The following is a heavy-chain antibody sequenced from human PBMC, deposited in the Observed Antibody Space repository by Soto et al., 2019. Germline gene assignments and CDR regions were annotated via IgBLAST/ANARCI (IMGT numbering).Heavy chain of an antibody. CDR3: AKDLKTSVGHSGTFNYYYGMDV. J-gene: IGHJ6*02. V-gene: IGHV3-30*18. CDR2: ISYDGFIK. Sequence: QVQLVESGGGVVQPGRSLRLSCASSGFSFSTHGMQWVRQAPGKGLEWVAIISYDGFIKYSADDVKGRFTISRDNSKNTFFLQMDSLRAEDSAVYYCAKDLKTSVGHSGTFNYYYGMDVWGQGTTVIVSS. CDR1: GFSFSTHG. D-gene: IGHD6-13*01.